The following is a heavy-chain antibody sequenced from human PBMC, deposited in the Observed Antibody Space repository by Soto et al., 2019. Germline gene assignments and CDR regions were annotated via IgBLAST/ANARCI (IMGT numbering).Heavy chain of an antibody. Sequence: ASVKVSCKASGGTFSSYAISWVRQAPGQGLEWMGGIIPIFGTANYAQKFQGRVTITADESTSTAYMELSSLRSEDTAVYYCARDRYDSSGYYPYYFDYWGQGTLVTVSS. V-gene: IGHV1-69*13. CDR2: IIPIFGTA. J-gene: IGHJ4*02. CDR3: ARDRYDSSGYYPYYFDY. D-gene: IGHD3-22*01. CDR1: GGTFSSYA.